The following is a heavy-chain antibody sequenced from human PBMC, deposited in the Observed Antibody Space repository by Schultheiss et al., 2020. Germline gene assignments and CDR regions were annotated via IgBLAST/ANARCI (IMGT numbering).Heavy chain of an antibody. D-gene: IGHD3-22*01. V-gene: IGHV4-61*02. CDR3: ARWGDDSSGYYRFDY. J-gene: IGHJ4*02. CDR2: IYTSGST. Sequence: SQTLSLTCTVSGGSISSGSYYWSWIRQPAGKGLEWIGRIYTSGSTNYNPSLKSRVTISVDTSKNQFSLKLSSVTAADTAVYYCARWGDDSSGYYRFDYWGQGTLVTVSS. CDR1: GGSISSGSYY.